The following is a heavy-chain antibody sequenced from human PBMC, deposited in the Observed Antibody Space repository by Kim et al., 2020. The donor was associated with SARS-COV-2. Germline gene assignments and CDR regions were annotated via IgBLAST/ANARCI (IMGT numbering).Heavy chain of an antibody. D-gene: IGHD1-26*01. V-gene: IGHV3-7*03. CDR3: VRDCGTTMKSYGMDV. CDR2: IKQDGSEK. CDR1: GFIFSTFW. J-gene: IGHJ6*02. Sequence: GGSLRLSCEASGFIFSTFWMTWVRQAPGKGLEWVANIKQDGSEKNYVDSVKGRFSISRENAKKSIYLQMNSLRAEDTAVYYCVRDCGTTMKSYGMDVWG.